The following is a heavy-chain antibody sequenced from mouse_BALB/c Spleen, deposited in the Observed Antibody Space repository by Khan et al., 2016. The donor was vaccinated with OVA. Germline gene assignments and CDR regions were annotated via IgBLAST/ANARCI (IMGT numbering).Heavy chain of an antibody. CDR1: GYTLINYG. D-gene: IGHD2-1*01. J-gene: IGHJ3*01. CDR2: KNTYTGKT. V-gene: IGHV9-3-1*01. CDR3: VRSNGNNWFAY. Sequence: QIQLVQSGPELKKPGETVKISCKASGYTLINYGMYWVKQAPGKGLKWMGWKNTYTGKTKYAEAFKGRIAFSLDTSSSHAYLQINNLKNEDTATXLCVRSNGNNWFAYWCQETLGTVSA.